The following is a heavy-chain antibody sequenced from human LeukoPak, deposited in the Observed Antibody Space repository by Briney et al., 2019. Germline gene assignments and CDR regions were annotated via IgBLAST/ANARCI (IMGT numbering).Heavy chain of an antibody. CDR2: ISSSGAST. CDR1: GFTFSSYA. Sequence: PGGSLRLSCAASGFTFSSYAMSWVRQAPGKGLDWVSVISSSGASTYYADSVKGRFTISRDNSKNTLYLQMNSLRAEDTAVYYCAKGLSLRGPFDYWGQGTLVTVSS. J-gene: IGHJ4*02. V-gene: IGHV3-23*01. CDR3: AKGLSLRGPFDY. D-gene: IGHD3-10*01.